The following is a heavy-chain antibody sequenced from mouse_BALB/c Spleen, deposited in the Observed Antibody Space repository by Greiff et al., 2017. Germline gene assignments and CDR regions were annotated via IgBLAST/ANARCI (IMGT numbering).Heavy chain of an antibody. CDR1: GFNIKDYY. D-gene: IGHD4-1*01. CDR3: NAAGTWYFDV. V-gene: IGHV14-4*02. J-gene: IGHJ1*01. CDR2: IDPENGDT. Sequence: VQLQQSGAELVRSGASVKLSCTASGFNIKDYYMHWVKQRPEQGLEWIGWIDPENGDTEYAPKFQGKATMTADTSSNTAYLQLSSLTSEDTAVYYCNAAGTWYFDVWGAGTTVTVSS.